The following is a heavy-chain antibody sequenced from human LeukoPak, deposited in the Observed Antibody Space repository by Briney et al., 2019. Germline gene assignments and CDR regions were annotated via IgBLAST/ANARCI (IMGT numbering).Heavy chain of an antibody. CDR1: GGSISSSSYY. Sequence: SETLSLTCSVSGGSISSSSYYWGWIRQPPGKGLEWIGNIYYSGRTYQKTSLKSRVTISIDTSKNQFSMRLTSVNAADTAFYYCARGSNSNLWYGWFDPWGQGTLVTVSS. J-gene: IGHJ5*02. V-gene: IGHV4-39*07. CDR3: ARGSNSNLWYGWFDP. CDR2: IYYSGRT. D-gene: IGHD1-7*01.